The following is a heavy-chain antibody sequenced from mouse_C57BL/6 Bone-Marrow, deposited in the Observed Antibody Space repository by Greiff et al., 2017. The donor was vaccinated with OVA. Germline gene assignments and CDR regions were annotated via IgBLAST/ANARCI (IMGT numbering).Heavy chain of an antibody. CDR3: ARNGYSPDYFDY. J-gene: IGHJ2*01. CDR2: IHPNSGST. Sequence: QVQLQQPGAELVKPGASVKLSCKASGYTFTSYWMHWVKQRPGQGLEWIGMIHPNSGSTNYNEKFKSKATLTVDNSSSTAYMPLSSLTSADSAVYYGARNGYSPDYFDYWGQGTTLTVSS. D-gene: IGHD2-3*01. CDR1: GYTFTSYW. V-gene: IGHV1-64*01.